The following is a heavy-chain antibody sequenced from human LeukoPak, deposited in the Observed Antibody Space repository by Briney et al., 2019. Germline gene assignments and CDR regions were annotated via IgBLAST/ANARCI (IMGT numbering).Heavy chain of an antibody. J-gene: IGHJ3*02. CDR3: ARGIGTYYDFWSGYPGAAFDI. Sequence: SETLSLTCTVSGGSISSYYWSWIRQPPGKGLEWIGYIYYSGGTYYNPSLKSRVTISVDTSKNQFSLKLSSVTAADTAVYYCARGIGTYYDFWSGYPGAAFDIWGQGTMVTVSS. CDR1: GGSISSYY. D-gene: IGHD3-3*01. CDR2: IYYSGGT. V-gene: IGHV4-59*01.